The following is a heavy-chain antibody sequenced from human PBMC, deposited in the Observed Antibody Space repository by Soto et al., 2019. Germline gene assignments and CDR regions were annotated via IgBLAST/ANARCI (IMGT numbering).Heavy chain of an antibody. CDR1: GFSLTTSGVG. V-gene: IGHV2-5*02. J-gene: IGHJ6*02. Sequence: QITLKESGPTLVKPTQTLTLTCTFSGFSLTTSGVGVGWIRQPPGKALEWLALIYWDDDKRYSPSLKNRLTITKDTSRNQVVLTLIDLDPVDTATYYFAHKSLVPFGMDVWGQGTTVTVAS. CDR3: AHKSLVPFGMDV. D-gene: IGHD3-10*01. CDR2: IYWDDDK.